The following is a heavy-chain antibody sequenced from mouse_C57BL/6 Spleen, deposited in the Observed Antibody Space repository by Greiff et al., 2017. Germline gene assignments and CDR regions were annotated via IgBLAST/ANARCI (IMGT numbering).Heavy chain of an antibody. CDR1: GYTFTSYW. CDR3: ARPITTVVAPYYFDY. V-gene: IGHV1-59*01. Sequence: QVQLKQPGAELVRPGTSVKLSCKASGYTFTSYWMHWVKQRPGQGLEWIGVIDPSDSYTNYNQKFKGKATLTVDTSSSTAYMQLSSLTSEDSAVYYCARPITTVVAPYYFDYWGQGTTLTVSS. D-gene: IGHD1-1*01. CDR2: IDPSDSYT. J-gene: IGHJ2*01.